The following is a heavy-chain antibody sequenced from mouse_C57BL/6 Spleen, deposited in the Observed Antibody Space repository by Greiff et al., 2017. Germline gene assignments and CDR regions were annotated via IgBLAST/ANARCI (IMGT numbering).Heavy chain of an antibody. J-gene: IGHJ2*01. D-gene: IGHD4-1*01. CDR2: INPNNGGT. CDR3: ARSDWLY. Sequence: EVQLQQSGPELVKPGASVKISCKASGYTFTDYDMNWVKQSHGKSLEWIGDINPNNGGTSYNQKFKGKATLTVDKSSSTAYMELRSLTSEDSAVYYCARSDWLYWGQGTTLTVSS. V-gene: IGHV1-26*01. CDR1: GYTFTDYD.